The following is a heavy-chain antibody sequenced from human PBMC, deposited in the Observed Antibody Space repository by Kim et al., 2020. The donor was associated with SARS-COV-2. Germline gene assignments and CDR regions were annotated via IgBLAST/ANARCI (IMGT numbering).Heavy chain of an antibody. D-gene: IGHD6-13*01. V-gene: IGHV3-23*01. CDR2: VSGSGGST. Sequence: GGSLRLSCAASGFTFSSYAMSWVRQAPGKGLEWVSLVSGSGGSTYYADSVKGRFTISRDNSKNTLYLQMNSLRAEDTALYYCAKGESSYWSFFDYWGQGTLVTVSS. CDR3: AKGESSYWSFFDY. CDR1: GFTFSSYA. J-gene: IGHJ4*02.